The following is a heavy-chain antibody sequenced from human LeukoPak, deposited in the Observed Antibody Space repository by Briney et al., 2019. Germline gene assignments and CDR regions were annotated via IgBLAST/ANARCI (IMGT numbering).Heavy chain of an antibody. D-gene: IGHD3-10*01. J-gene: IGHJ4*02. V-gene: IGHV1-18*04. CDR2: ISAYNGNT. CDR3: ARGFGESRLDY. CDR1: GYAFTSYG. Sequence: ASVKVSCKASGYAFTSYGISWGRQAPGQGLEWMGGISAYNGNTNYPQNLQGRVTMTTDTSTSTAYMELRSLTSDDTAVYYCARGFGESRLDYWGQGTLVTVSS.